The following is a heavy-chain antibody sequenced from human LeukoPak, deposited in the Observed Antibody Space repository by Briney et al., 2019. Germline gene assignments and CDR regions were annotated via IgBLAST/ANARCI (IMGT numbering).Heavy chain of an antibody. CDR2: IYGGGST. CDR3: ASWPVGWYGEDS. J-gene: IGHJ4*02. CDR1: GFTFSSYG. V-gene: IGHV3-53*01. Sequence: GGSLRLSCAVSGFTFSSYGMNWVRQAPGKGLEWVSVIYGGGSTYYADSVKGRFTISRDTPKNTLYLQMNSLRVEDTAVYYCASWPVGWYGEDSWGQGTLVTVSS. D-gene: IGHD6-19*01.